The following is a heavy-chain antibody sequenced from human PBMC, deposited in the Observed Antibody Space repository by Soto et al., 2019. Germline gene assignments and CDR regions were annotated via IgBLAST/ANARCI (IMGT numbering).Heavy chain of an antibody. Sequence: ASVKVSCKASGYTFTSYGISWVRQALGQGLEWMGWISAYNGNTNYAQKLQGRVTMTTDTSTSTAYMELRSLRSDDTAVYYCARCPEYYYVSSGLEGPPDYWYFDLWGRGTLVTVSS. CDR3: ARCPEYYYVSSGLEGPPDYWYFDL. CDR2: ISAYNGNT. D-gene: IGHD3-22*01. CDR1: GYTFTSYG. V-gene: IGHV1-18*01. J-gene: IGHJ2*01.